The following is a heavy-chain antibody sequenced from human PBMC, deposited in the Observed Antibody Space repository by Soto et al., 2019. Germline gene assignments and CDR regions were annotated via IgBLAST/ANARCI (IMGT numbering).Heavy chain of an antibody. CDR3: ASDFRDYYYYGMDV. V-gene: IGHV3-49*03. CDR2: IRSKDYGGTT. Sequence: LRLSCTASGFTFGDYAMSWFRQAPGKGLEWVGFIRSKDYGGTTEYAASVKGRFTISRDDSKSIAYLQMNSLKTEDTAVYYCASDFRDYYYYGMDVWGQGTTVTVSS. D-gene: IGHD3-3*01. J-gene: IGHJ6*02. CDR1: GFTFGDYA.